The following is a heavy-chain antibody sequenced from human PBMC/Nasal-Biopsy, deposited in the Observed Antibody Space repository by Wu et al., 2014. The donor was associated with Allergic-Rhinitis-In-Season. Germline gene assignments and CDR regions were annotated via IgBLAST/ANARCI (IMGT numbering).Heavy chain of an antibody. D-gene: IGHD3-10*01. CDR1: AVTFDDYA. J-gene: IGHJ6*02. CDR2: ISWNSDRI. CDR3: AKDENSGNPYYYGLDV. Sequence: LRLSCAASAVTFDDYAMHWVRQVPGKGLEWVAGISWNSDRIGYADSVKGRFTISRDNAKNSLYLQMNSLRPDDTALYYCAKDENSGNPYYYGLDVWGQGTTVTVSS. V-gene: IGHV3-9*01.